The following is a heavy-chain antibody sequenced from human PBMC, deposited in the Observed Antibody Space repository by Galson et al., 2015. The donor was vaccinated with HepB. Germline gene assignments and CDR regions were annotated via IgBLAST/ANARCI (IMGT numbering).Heavy chain of an antibody. V-gene: IGHV3-73*01. D-gene: IGHD2-15*01. J-gene: IGHJ3*01. CDR1: GFTFSGSA. CDR2: IRSKLNTYAT. Sequence: SLRLSCAASGFTFSGSAMHWVRQASGKGLEWVGRIRSKLNTYATSYATSVRGRFTISRDDLKNMAYLQMNSLKTEDSAVYYCTRVVPLAAFDVWGQGTIVTVSS. CDR3: TRVVPLAAFDV.